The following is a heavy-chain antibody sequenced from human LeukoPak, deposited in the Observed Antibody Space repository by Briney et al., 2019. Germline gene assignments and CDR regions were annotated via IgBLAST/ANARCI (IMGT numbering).Heavy chain of an antibody. Sequence: SVKVSCKASGGTFSSYAISWVRQAPGQGLEWKGGIIPIFGTANYAQKFQGRVTITADESTSTAYMELSSLRSEDTAVYYCARSGQFWKNYFDYWGQGTLVTVSS. CDR3: ARSGQFWKNYFDY. D-gene: IGHD3-3*02. J-gene: IGHJ4*02. CDR2: IIPIFGTA. V-gene: IGHV1-69*13. CDR1: GGTFSSYA.